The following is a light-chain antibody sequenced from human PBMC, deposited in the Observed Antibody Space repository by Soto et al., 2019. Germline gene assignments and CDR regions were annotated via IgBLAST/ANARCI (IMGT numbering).Light chain of an antibody. CDR1: QSVSSSY. CDR3: QQYGST. V-gene: IGKV3-20*01. J-gene: IGKJ1*01. Sequence: EIVLTQSPGTLSLSPGERATLSCRASQSVSSSYLAWYQQKPGQAPRLLICGASSRATGIPDRFSGSGSGTDFTLTISRLEPEDFAVYYCQQYGSTFGQGTKVDIK. CDR2: GAS.